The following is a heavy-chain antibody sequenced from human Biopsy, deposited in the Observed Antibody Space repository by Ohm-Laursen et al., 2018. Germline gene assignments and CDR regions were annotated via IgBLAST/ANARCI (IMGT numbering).Heavy chain of an antibody. D-gene: IGHD3-9*01. CDR3: ARGYYDIGTGYHYDVFDF. V-gene: IGHV3-9*01. Sequence: SLRLSCAVSGFKFDDYGMNWVRQVPGKGLEWVSRISWNSGSIGYVDSVKGRFTISRDNAKNSLYLQTNSLKAEDTALYYCARGYYDIGTGYHYDVFDFWGRGTLVTVSS. J-gene: IGHJ3*01. CDR2: ISWNSGSI. CDR1: GFKFDDYG.